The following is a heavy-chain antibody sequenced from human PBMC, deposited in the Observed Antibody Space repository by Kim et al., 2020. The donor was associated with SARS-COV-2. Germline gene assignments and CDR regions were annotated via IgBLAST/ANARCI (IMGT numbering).Heavy chain of an antibody. V-gene: IGHV4-39*07. CDR3: ARDRDYCSSTSCYTGDYDYYGMDV. CDR1: GGSISSSSYY. D-gene: IGHD2-2*02. CDR2: IYYSGST. J-gene: IGHJ6*02. Sequence: SETLSLTCTVSGGSISSSSYYWGWIRQPPGKGLEWIGSIYYSGSTYYNPSLKSRVTISVDTSKNQFSLKLSSVTAADTAVYYCARDRDYCSSTSCYTGDYDYYGMDVWGQGTTVTVSS.